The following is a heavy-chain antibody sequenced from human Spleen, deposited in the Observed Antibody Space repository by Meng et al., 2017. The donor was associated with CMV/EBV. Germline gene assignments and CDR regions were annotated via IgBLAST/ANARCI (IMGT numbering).Heavy chain of an antibody. Sequence: SGYTFTSYDVHWVRQATGQRLEWMGWINAGNGNTKYSQKFQGRVTNTRDTSASTAYMELSSLRSEDTAVYYCARVAVIAARPDHWFDPWGQGTLVTVSS. V-gene: IGHV1-3*01. CDR2: INAGNGNT. J-gene: IGHJ5*02. CDR3: ARVAVIAARPDHWFDP. CDR1: GYTFTSYD. D-gene: IGHD6-6*01.